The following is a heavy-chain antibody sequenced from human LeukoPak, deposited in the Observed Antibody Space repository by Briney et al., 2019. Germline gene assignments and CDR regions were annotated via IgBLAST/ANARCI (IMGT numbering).Heavy chain of an antibody. D-gene: IGHD5-24*01. CDR1: GFTFSTYA. V-gene: IGHV3-11*01. CDR2: ISSSGRTI. J-gene: IGHJ4*02. Sequence: GGSLRLSCAASGFTFSTYAMSWVRQAPGKGLEWVSDISSSGRTIYYADSVKGRFTISRDNAKNSLYLQMNSLRAEDTAVYYCARQREMTTIFSALGYWGQGTLVTVSS. CDR3: ARQREMTTIFSALGY.